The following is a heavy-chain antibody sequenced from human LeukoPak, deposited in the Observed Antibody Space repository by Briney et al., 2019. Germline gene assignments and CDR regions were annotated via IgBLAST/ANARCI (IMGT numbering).Heavy chain of an antibody. D-gene: IGHD1-26*01. CDR1: GYTFSSYH. Sequence: WASVKVSCKASGYTFSSYHIHWVRQAPGQGLEWMGKINPSFNRGVDVTSYAQKFQGRVTMTRDLSTNTVYMELSSLTSEDTAVYYCARAWESIAGYYFDYWGQGTLVTVSS. J-gene: IGHJ4*02. CDR2: INPSFNRGVDVT. V-gene: IGHV1-46*01. CDR3: ARAWESIAGYYFDY.